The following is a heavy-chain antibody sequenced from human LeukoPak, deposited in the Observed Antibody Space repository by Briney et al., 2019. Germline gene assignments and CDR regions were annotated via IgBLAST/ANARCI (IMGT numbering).Heavy chain of an antibody. V-gene: IGHV4-59*12. CDR2: IYYSGST. Sequence: SETLSLTCAVYGGSFSGYYWSWIRQPPGKGLEWIGYIYYSGSTNYNPSLKSRVTISVDTSKNQFSLKLSSVTAADTAVYYCARGLLEATTSYFDYWGQGTLVTVSS. D-gene: IGHD1-26*01. CDR3: ARGLLEATTSYFDY. J-gene: IGHJ4*02. CDR1: GGSFSGYY.